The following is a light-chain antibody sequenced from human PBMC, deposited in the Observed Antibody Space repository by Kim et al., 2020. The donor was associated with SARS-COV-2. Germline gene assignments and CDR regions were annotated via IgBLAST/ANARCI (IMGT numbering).Light chain of an antibody. CDR1: NGYSNYK. J-gene: IGLJ2*01. CDR3: GADHGSGSNFVW. Sequence: LTCTLGNGYSNYKVDWYQQRPGKGPRFVMRVGTGGIVGSKGDGIPDRFSVLGSGLNRYLTIKNIQEEDESDYHCGADHGSGSNFVWVGGGTQLTVL. V-gene: IGLV9-49*01. CDR2: VGTGGIVG.